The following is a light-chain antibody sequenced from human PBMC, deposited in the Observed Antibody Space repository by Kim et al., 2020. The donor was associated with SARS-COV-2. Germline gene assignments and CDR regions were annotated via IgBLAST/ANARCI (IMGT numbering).Light chain of an antibody. CDR3: ATWDDSLNGWV. V-gene: IGLV1-44*01. J-gene: IGLJ3*02. CDR2: AND. CDR1: NSNIGANS. Sequence: QSVLTQPPSASGTPGQRVTISCSGGNSNIGANSVNWYQQLPGTAPKLLIYANDRRPSGVPDRFSVSQSGTSASLAISGLQSEDEADYYCATWDDSLNGWVFGGGTKLTVL.